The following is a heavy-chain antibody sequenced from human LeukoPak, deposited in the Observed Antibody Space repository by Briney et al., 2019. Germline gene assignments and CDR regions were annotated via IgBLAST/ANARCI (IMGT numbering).Heavy chain of an antibody. CDR3: AREVVAALYYFDY. CDR1: GFTVSSNY. Sequence: GGSLRLSCAASGFTVSSNYMSWVRQAPGKGLEWVANIKQDGSEKYYVDSVKGRFTISRDNAKNSLYLQMNSLRAEDTAVYYCAREVVAALYYFDYWGQGTLVTVSS. D-gene: IGHD2-15*01. J-gene: IGHJ4*02. CDR2: IKQDGSEK. V-gene: IGHV3-7*01.